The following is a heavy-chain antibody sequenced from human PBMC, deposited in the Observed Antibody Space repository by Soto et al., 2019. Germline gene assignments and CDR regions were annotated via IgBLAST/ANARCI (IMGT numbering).Heavy chain of an antibody. J-gene: IGHJ4*02. CDR2: MNPNSGNT. V-gene: IGHV1-8*01. CDR3: ARERAAAEDY. CDR1: GYTFTSYD. D-gene: IGHD6-13*01. Sequence: QVQLVQSGAEVKKPGASVKVSCKASGYTFTSYDIDWVRQATGQGLEWMGWMNPNSGNTGYAQRFQGRVTMTRNTSIRTAYMELSSLISEGTAVYYCARERAAAEDYWGQGTLVTVSA.